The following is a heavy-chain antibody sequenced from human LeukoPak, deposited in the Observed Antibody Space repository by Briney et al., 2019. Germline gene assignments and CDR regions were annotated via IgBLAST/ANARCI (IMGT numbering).Heavy chain of an antibody. CDR3: ARVARDYDYYDIHYFDY. CDR2: IIPILGIA. Sequence: SVKVSCKASGGTFSSYAISWVRQAPAQGLEWMGRIIPILGIANYAQKFQGRVTITADKSTSTAYMELSSLRSEDTAVYYCARVARDYDYYDIHYFDYWGQGTLVTVSS. D-gene: IGHD3-22*01. J-gene: IGHJ4*02. CDR1: GGTFSSYA. V-gene: IGHV1-69*04.